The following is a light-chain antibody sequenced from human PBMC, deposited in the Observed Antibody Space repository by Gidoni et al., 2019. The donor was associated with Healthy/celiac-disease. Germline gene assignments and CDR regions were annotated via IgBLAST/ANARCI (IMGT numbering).Light chain of an antibody. Sequence: AIRMTQSPSSLSAPTGDRVTITCRASQGISRYLAWYQQKPGKAPKLLIYAASTLQSGVPSRFSGSGSGTDFTLTISSLQSEDFATYYCQQYYSYPRTFGQGTKLEIK. J-gene: IGKJ2*01. V-gene: IGKV1-8*01. CDR1: QGISRY. CDR2: AAS. CDR3: QQYYSYPRT.